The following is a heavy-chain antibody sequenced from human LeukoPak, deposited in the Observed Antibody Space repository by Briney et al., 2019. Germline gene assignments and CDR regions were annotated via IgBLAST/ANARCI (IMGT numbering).Heavy chain of an antibody. CDR1: GYTFTGYY. Sequence: GASVKVSCKASGYTFTGYYMHWVRQAPGQGLEWMGWTNPNSGGTNYAQKFQGRVTMTRDTSISTAYMELSRLRSDDTAVYYCARDIGVNTMIVVVTDNWFDPWGQGTLVTVSS. CDR2: TNPNSGGT. D-gene: IGHD3-22*01. J-gene: IGHJ5*02. CDR3: ARDIGVNTMIVVVTDNWFDP. V-gene: IGHV1-2*02.